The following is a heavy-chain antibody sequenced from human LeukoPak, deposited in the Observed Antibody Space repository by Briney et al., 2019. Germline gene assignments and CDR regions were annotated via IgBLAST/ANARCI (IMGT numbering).Heavy chain of an antibody. D-gene: IGHD6-13*01. Sequence: SEPLSLTCAVYGGSFSGYYWSWIRQPPGKGLEWIGEINHSGSTNYNPSLKSRVTISVDTSKNQFSLKLSSVTAADTAVYYCARAGYSRPLDYWGQGTLVTVSS. CDR1: GGSFSGYY. CDR2: INHSGST. J-gene: IGHJ4*02. V-gene: IGHV4-34*01. CDR3: ARAGYSRPLDY.